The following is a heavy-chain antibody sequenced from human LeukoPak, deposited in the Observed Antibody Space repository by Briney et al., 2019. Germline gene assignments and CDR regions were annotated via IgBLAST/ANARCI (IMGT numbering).Heavy chain of an antibody. CDR1: GGSISSGGYS. CDR3: ASYCSSTSCYGKIDY. D-gene: IGHD2-2*01. CDR2: IYYSGST. Sequence: SETLSLTCTVSGGSISSGGYSWSWIRQHPGKGLEWIGYIYYSGSTYYNPSLKSRVTISVDTSKNQFSLKLSSVTAADTAVYYCASYCSSTSCYGKIDYWGQGTLVTVSS. J-gene: IGHJ4*02. V-gene: IGHV4-31*03.